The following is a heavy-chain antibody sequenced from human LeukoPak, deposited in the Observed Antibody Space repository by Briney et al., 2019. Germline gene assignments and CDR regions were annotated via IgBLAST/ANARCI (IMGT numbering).Heavy chain of an antibody. J-gene: IGHJ4*02. D-gene: IGHD6-19*01. Sequence: GGSLRLSCAASGFTFSSYWMHWVRQAPGKGLVWVSRINSDGSSTSYADSVKGRFTTSRDNAKNTLYLQMNSLRAEDTAVYYCARVLKQWLVGIDYFDYWGQGTLVTVSS. CDR1: GFTFSSYW. CDR2: INSDGSST. CDR3: ARVLKQWLVGIDYFDY. V-gene: IGHV3-74*01.